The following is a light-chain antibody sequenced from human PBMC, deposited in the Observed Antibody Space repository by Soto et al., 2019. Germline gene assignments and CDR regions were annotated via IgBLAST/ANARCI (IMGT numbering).Light chain of an antibody. CDR3: SSYAGSSNV. CDR2: EVN. CDR1: SSDVGGDNY. J-gene: IGLJ1*01. V-gene: IGLV2-8*01. Sequence: QSALTQPPSASGSPGQSVAISCTGTSSDVGGDNYVSWYQQHPGKAPKLMIYEVNKRPSGVPDRFSGSKSGNTASLTVSGLQAEDEAHYYCSSYAGSSNVFGTGTKLTVL.